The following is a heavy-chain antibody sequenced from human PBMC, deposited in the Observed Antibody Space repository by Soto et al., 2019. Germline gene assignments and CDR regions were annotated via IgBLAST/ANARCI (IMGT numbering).Heavy chain of an antibody. CDR2: IYYSGST. V-gene: IGHV4-39*01. CDR3: ASYSGSYTGGKYFDY. J-gene: IGHJ4*02. Sequence: QLQLQESGPGLVKPSETLSLTCTVSGGSISSSSYYWGWIRQPPGKGLEWIGSIYYSGSTYYNPSLRSRFTISGDTSKNQVSLKLSSVTAADTAVYYCASYSGSYTGGKYFDYWGQGTLVTVSS. CDR1: GGSISSSSYY. D-gene: IGHD1-26*01.